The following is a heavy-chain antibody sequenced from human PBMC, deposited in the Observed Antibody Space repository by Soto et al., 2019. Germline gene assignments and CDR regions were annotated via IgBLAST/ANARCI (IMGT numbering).Heavy chain of an antibody. J-gene: IGHJ4*02. CDR1: GLIFSDVW. CDR3: TTSNLGVDF. V-gene: IGHV3-15*01. CDR2: IKTKPDDGTI. D-gene: IGHD1-1*01. Sequence: GGSLRLSCAASGLIFSDVWMTWVRQAPGKGLEWVGRIKTKPDDGTIDYAAPVRGRFTISRDDSKTTLYLQMTSLTPADTGVYYCTTSNLGVDFWGPGTLVTVSS.